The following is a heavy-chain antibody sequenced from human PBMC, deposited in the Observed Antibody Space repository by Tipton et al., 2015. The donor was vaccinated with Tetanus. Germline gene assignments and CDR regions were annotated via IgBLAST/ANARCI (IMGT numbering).Heavy chain of an antibody. CDR2: IHRGGST. V-gene: IGHV4-34*01. Sequence: TLSLTCGVFGDYLSDYYWTWVRQPPGKGLEWIGEIHRGGSTNYNPSLKSRVSMSVDTAKNRFSLTLTSVTAAVMAVYYCARSISAGSVWPYEHWGQGTLVTVSS. D-gene: IGHD6-13*01. CDR1: GDYLSDYY. CDR3: ARSISAGSVWPYEH. J-gene: IGHJ4*02.